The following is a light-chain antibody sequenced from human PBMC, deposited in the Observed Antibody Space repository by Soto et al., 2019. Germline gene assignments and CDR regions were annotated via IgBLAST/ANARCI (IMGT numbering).Light chain of an antibody. V-gene: IGKV1-9*01. Sequence: IQLTQSPSFLSASLGDRVTITCRASQGIGSYLAWSQQKPGKAPRLLIYAASTLQSGVPSRFSGSGSDTDFTLTISSLQPEDFATYYCQQLNNYPLTFGGGTKVEIK. CDR1: QGIGSY. CDR2: AAS. CDR3: QQLNNYPLT. J-gene: IGKJ4*01.